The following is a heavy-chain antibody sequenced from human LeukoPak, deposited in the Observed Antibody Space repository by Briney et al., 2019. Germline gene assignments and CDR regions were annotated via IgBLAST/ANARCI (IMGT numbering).Heavy chain of an antibody. V-gene: IGHV4-34*01. D-gene: IGHD3-10*01. CDR1: GGSFSGYY. Sequence: WETLSLTCAVYGGSFSGYYWSWIRQPPGKGLEWIGEINHSGSTNYNPSLKSRVTISVDTSKNQFSLKLSSVTAADTAVYYCARDLVRAQGWLDPWGQGTLVTVSS. CDR2: INHSGST. J-gene: IGHJ5*02. CDR3: ARDLVRAQGWLDP.